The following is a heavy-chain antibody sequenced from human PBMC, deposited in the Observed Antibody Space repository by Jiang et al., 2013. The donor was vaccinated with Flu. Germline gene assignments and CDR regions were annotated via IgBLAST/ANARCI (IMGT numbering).Heavy chain of an antibody. Sequence: QLVESGGGLVHPGGSLRLTCAASGFTFGDYAMHWVRQVPGKGLEWVASISWSSSIINYVDSVKGRFTISRDNARRLLYLQMNSLKSEDSGLYFCARDKRQLMDLFFDYWGPGTRSPSPQ. CDR1: GFTFGDYA. CDR2: ISWSSSII. D-gene: IGHD2-8*01. V-gene: IGHV3-9*01. J-gene: IGHJ4*02. CDR3: ARDKRQLMDLFFDY.